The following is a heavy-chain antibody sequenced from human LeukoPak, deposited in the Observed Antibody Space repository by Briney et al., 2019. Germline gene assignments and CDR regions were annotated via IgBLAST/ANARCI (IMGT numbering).Heavy chain of an antibody. CDR1: GVSISSYY. CDR2: IYYSGST. V-gene: IGHV4-59*01. J-gene: IGHJ4*02. Sequence: PSETLSLTCTVSGVSISSYYWSWIRQPPGKGLEWIWYIYYSGSTNYNPSLKSRVTISVDTSKNQFSLKLSSVTAADTAVYYCARGYSGYDLDYWGQGTLVTVSS. D-gene: IGHD5-12*01. CDR3: ARGYSGYDLDY.